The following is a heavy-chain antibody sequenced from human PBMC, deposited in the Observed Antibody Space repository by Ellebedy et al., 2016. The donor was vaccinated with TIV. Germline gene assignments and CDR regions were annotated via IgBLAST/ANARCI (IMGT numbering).Heavy chain of an antibody. CDR3: AREVGHGSNSKVYWFDP. CDR1: VGTFRSYA. J-gene: IGHJ5*02. D-gene: IGHD4-23*01. Sequence: SVKVSXKASVGTFRSYAISWVRQAPGQGLEWMGGIIPIFGTANYAQKFQGRVTITADESTSTAYMELSSLRSEDTAVYYCAREVGHGSNSKVYWFDPWGQGTLVTVSS. V-gene: IGHV1-69*13. CDR2: IIPIFGTA.